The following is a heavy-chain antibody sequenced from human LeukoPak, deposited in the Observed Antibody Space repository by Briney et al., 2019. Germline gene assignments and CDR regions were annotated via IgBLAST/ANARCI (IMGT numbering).Heavy chain of an antibody. CDR2: IYYSGST. J-gene: IGHJ5*02. Sequence: SETLSLTCTVSAGSISSYYWSWIRQPPGKGLEWIGYIYYSGSTNYNPSLKSRVTITVDTSKNQFSLKLSSVTAADTAVYYCARGGYDFWSGSKNWFDPWGQGTLVTVSS. D-gene: IGHD3-3*01. CDR1: AGSISSYY. CDR3: ARGGYDFWSGSKNWFDP. V-gene: IGHV4-59*01.